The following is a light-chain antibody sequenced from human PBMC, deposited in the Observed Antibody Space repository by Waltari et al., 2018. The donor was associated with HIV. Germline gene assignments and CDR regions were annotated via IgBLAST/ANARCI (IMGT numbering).Light chain of an antibody. CDR1: QRVDSTF. CDR3: QQDYNSPGT. V-gene: IGKV3D-7*01. CDR2: GAS. Sequence: EVVLTQSPATLSLSPGETATLSCRASQRVDSTFLSWYQQKPGQAPRLLIYGASTMVSGISPRFSGSGSGTDFTLTISSLYPEDFAVYYCQQDYNSPGTFGQGTRVEIK. J-gene: IGKJ1*01.